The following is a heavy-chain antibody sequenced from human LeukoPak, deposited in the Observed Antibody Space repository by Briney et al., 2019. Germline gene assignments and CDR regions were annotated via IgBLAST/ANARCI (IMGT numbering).Heavy chain of an antibody. Sequence: SETLSLTCTISGGSISSSSYYWGWIRQPPGKGLEWIGSIYYSGSTYYNPSLKSRVTISVDTSKNQFSLKLSSVTAADTAVYYCATRGQGYGGRYFDYWGQGTLVTVSS. V-gene: IGHV4-39*07. CDR1: GGSISSSSYY. D-gene: IGHD5-18*01. J-gene: IGHJ4*02. CDR2: IYYSGST. CDR3: ATRGQGYGGRYFDY.